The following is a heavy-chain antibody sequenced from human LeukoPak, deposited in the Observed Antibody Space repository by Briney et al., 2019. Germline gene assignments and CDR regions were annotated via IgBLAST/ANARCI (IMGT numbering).Heavy chain of an antibody. D-gene: IGHD6-19*01. V-gene: IGHV4-38-2*02. CDR1: GYSISSGYY. CDR3: ARAETYSSDWYDPFFDY. J-gene: IGHJ4*02. CDR2: THHGGNT. Sequence: PSETLSLTCTVSGYSISSGYYWGWIRQPPGKGLEWIGNTHHGGNTYYNPSLKRRATISVDTSKNHFSLKLRSVTAADTAVYYCARAETYSSDWYDPFFDYWGQGTLVTVSS.